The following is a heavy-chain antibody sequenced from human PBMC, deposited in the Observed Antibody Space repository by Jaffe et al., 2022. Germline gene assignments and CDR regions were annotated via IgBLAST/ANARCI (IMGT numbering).Heavy chain of an antibody. V-gene: IGHV3-49*04. CDR1: GFTFGDYA. CDR2: IRSKAYGGTT. CDR3: TRVRSGSSGYYYAARDAFDI. J-gene: IGHJ3*02. Sequence: EVQLVESGGGLVQPGRSLRLSCTASGFTFGDYAMSWVRQAPGKGLEWVGFIRSKAYGGTTEYAASVKGRFTISRDDSKSIAYLQMNSLKTEDTAVYYCTRVRSGSSGYYYAARDAFDIWGQGTMVTVSS. D-gene: IGHD3-22*01.